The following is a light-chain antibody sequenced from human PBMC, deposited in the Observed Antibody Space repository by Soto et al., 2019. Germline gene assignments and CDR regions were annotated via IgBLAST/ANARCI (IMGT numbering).Light chain of an antibody. J-gene: IGKJ4*01. V-gene: IGKV3-20*01. CDR2: GAS. Sequence: EIVLTQSPGTLSWSPGERATLSCRASQSFSSYFLAWYQQKPGQAPRLLIYGASSRATGIPDRFSGSGSGTDFTLTISRLEPEDFAVYYCQHYGYSALTFGGGTKVEIK. CDR1: QSFSSYF. CDR3: QHYGYSALT.